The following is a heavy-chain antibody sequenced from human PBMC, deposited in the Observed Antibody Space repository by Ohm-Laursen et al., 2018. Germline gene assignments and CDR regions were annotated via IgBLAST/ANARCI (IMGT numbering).Heavy chain of an antibody. D-gene: IGHD2-15*01. J-gene: IGHJ6*02. Sequence: SLRLSCTASGFTFSSYAMSWVRQAPGKGLEWVSAISGSGGSTYYADSVKGRFTISRDNSKNTLYLQMNSLRAEDTALYYCAKGVGVTAHYGMDVWGQGTTVTVSS. CDR2: ISGSGGST. CDR1: GFTFSSYA. CDR3: AKGVGVTAHYGMDV. V-gene: IGHV3-23*01.